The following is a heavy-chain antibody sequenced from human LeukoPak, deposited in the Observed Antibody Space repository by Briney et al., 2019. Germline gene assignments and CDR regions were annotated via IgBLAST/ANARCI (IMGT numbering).Heavy chain of an antibody. Sequence: ASVKVSCKASGYTFTSYDINWVRQATGPGLGWMGWMNPNSGNTGYAQKFQGRVTITRNTSISTAYMELSSLRSEDTAVYYCARGYCSSTSCHFDYWGQGTLVTVSS. V-gene: IGHV1-8*03. CDR2: MNPNSGNT. J-gene: IGHJ4*02. CDR3: ARGYCSSTSCHFDY. D-gene: IGHD2-2*01. CDR1: GYTFTSYD.